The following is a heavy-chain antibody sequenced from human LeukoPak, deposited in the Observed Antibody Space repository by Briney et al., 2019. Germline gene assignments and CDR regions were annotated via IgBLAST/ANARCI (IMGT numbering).Heavy chain of an antibody. V-gene: IGHV3-21*01. CDR3: ARRGDIVDDY. J-gene: IGHJ4*02. D-gene: IGHD2-15*01. CDR1: GFTVSSNY. Sequence: PGGSLRLSCAASGFTVSSNYMNWVRQAPGKGLEWVSSISSSSSYIYYADSVKGRFTISRDNAKNSLYLQMNSLRAEDTAVYYCARRGDIVDDYWGQGTLVTVSS. CDR2: ISSSSSYI.